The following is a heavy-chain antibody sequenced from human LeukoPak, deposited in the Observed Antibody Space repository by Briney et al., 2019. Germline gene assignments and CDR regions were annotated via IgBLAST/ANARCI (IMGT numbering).Heavy chain of an antibody. CDR3: ARDLTLYYYDSSGYSWFDP. V-gene: IGHV1-2*02. CDR1: GYTXTGYY. Sequence: ASVKVSCKASGYTXTGYYMHWVRQAPGQGLEWMGWINPNSGGTNYAQKFQGRVTMTRDTSISTAYMELSGLRSDDTAVYYCARDLTLYYYDSSGYSWFDPWGQGTLVTVSS. CDR2: INPNSGGT. J-gene: IGHJ5*02. D-gene: IGHD3-22*01.